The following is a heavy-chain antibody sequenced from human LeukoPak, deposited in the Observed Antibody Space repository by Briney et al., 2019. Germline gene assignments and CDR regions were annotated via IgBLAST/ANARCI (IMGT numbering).Heavy chain of an antibody. D-gene: IGHD5-12*01. J-gene: IGHJ4*02. CDR3: AKDRIVATITPFDY. CDR2: ISGSGGST. Sequence: GGSLRLSCAASRFTFSSYAMSWVRQAPGKGLEWVSGISGSGGSTYYADSVKGRFTISRDNSKNTLYLQMNSLRAEDTAVYYCAKDRIVATITPFDYWGQGTLVTVSS. CDR1: RFTFSSYA. V-gene: IGHV3-23*01.